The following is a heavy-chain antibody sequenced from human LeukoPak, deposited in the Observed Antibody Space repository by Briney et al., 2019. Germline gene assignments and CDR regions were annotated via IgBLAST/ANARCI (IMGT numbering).Heavy chain of an antibody. CDR3: ARGRGYYDSSGCHPHY. Sequence: ASVKVSCKASGYTFTSYDINWVRQATGQGLEWMGWMNPNSGNTGYPQKFQGRVTMTRNTSISTAYMELSSLRSEDTAVYYCARGRGYYDSSGCHPHYWGQGTLVTVSS. V-gene: IGHV1-8*01. CDR2: MNPNSGNT. D-gene: IGHD3-22*01. J-gene: IGHJ4*02. CDR1: GYTFTSYD.